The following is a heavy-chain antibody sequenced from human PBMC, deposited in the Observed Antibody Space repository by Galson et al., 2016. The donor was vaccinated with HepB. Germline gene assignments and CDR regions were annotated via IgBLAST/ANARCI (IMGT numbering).Heavy chain of an antibody. J-gene: IGHJ4*02. CDR1: GASISSGSSY. CDR3: ARDLNGLYFDY. D-gene: IGHD3/OR15-3a*01. CDR2: IYYRGNI. Sequence: TLSLTCTVSGASISSGSSYWTWIRQHPGKGLEWIGYIYYRGNIYYNPSLKGRALVSRDTSKNQFSLKLSSVTAADTAVYYCARDLNGLYFDYWGQGTLVTVSS. V-gene: IGHV4-31*03.